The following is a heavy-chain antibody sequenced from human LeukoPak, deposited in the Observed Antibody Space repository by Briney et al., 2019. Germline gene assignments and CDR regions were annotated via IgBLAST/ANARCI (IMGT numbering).Heavy chain of an antibody. Sequence: PGGSLSHSSAASGFTFRSYWMRGVRQAPGKGLEWVANIKRDGSEKYYVDSVKGRFTISRDNAKNSLYLHMNSLRAEEAAVYYCSRGYGDSIHFYYWGEGTLVTVSS. CDR3: SRGYGDSIHFYY. D-gene: IGHD4-17*01. CDR1: GFTFRSYW. V-gene: IGHV3-7*04. CDR2: IKRDGSEK. J-gene: IGHJ4*02.